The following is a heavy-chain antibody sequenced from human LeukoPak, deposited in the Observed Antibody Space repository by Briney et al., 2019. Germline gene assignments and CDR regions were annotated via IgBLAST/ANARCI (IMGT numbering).Heavy chain of an antibody. J-gene: IGHJ4*02. Sequence: PGGSLRLSCAASGFTFSSYGMHWVRQAPGKGLEWVAFIRYDGSNKYYADSVKGRFTISRDNSKNTLYLQMNSLRAEDTAVYYCAKGAYSSGWKNAGDYWGQGTLVTVSS. V-gene: IGHV3-30*02. CDR2: IRYDGSNK. CDR1: GFTFSSYG. CDR3: AKGAYSSGWKNAGDY. D-gene: IGHD6-19*01.